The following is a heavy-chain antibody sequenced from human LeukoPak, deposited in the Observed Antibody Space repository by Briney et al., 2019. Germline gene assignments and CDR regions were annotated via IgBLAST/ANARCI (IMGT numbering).Heavy chain of an antibody. J-gene: IGHJ4*01. Sequence: SETLSLTCTVSVGSIRSNTYYCAWIRQPPEKVHEWIGSIYRTGTTYYNPSLKSRVTISVDTSSNRFSLQLRSVTAADTATYYCASPSKWELSDLGCWGRGTLVTVSS. CDR1: VGSIRSNTYY. CDR3: ASPSKWELSDLGC. D-gene: IGHD1-26*01. CDR2: IYRTGTT. V-gene: IGHV4-39*01.